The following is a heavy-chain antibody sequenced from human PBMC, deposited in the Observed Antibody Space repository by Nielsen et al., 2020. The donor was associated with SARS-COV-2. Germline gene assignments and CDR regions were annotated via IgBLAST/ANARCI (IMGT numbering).Heavy chain of an antibody. D-gene: IGHD1-20*01. V-gene: IGHV3-11*03. J-gene: IGHJ4*02. Sequence: GGSLGLSCAASGFTFSDYYMSWVRQAPGKGLEWVSYISSSSSYTNYADSVEGRFTISRDNAKNSLYLQMNSLRAEDTAVYYCARSITGTTTSFDYWGQGTLVTVSS. CDR3: ARSITGTTTSFDY. CDR2: ISSSSSYT. CDR1: GFTFSDYY.